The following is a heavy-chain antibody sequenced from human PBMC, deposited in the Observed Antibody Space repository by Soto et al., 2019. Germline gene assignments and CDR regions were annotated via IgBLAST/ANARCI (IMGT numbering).Heavy chain of an antibody. J-gene: IGHJ6*02. CDR1: GGTFSSYA. CDR2: IIPIFGTA. D-gene: IGHD1-26*01. Sequence: SVKVSCKASGGTFSSYAISWVRQAPGQGLEWMGGIIPIFGTANYAQKFQGRVTITADESTSTAYMELSSLRSEDTAVYYCARGGLIVGATEYYYYYYGMDVWGQGTTVTVS. CDR3: ARGGLIVGATEYYYYYYGMDV. V-gene: IGHV1-69*13.